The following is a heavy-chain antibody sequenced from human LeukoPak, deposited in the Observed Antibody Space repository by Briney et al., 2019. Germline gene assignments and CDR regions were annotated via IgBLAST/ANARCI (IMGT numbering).Heavy chain of an antibody. V-gene: IGHV1-58*02. CDR2: IVVGSGNT. CDR3: AGTPWFGELTLDY. CDR1: GFTFTSST. Sequence: ASVKVSCKASGFTFTSSTIQWVRQARGQRLELIGWIVVGSGNTNYAQKFQERVIITRDMSTTTVYMELSSLRSEDTAVYYCAGTPWFGELTLDYWGQGTLVTVSS. D-gene: IGHD3-10*01. J-gene: IGHJ4*02.